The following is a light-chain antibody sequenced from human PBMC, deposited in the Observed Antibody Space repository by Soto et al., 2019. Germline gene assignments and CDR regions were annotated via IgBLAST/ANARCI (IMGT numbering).Light chain of an antibody. J-gene: IGLJ2*01. V-gene: IGLV2-8*01. CDR1: SSDVGSYNY. CDR2: EVS. CDR3: SSYAGSNNVI. Sequence: QSALTPPPSASGSPGQSVTISCTGASSDVGSYNYVSWYQQHPGKAPKLLIYEVSKRPSGVPDRFSGSKSGNTASLTVSGLQAEDEADYYCSSYAGSNNVIFGGGTKLTVL.